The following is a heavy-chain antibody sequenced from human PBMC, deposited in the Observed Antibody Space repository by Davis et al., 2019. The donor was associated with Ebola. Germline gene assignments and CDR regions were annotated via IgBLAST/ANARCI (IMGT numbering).Heavy chain of an antibody. J-gene: IGHJ5*02. D-gene: IGHD5-18*01. Sequence: PGGSLRLSCSASGFTFSGYAIHWVRQAPGKGLEYVSAISSNGGSTYYADSVKGRFTISRDNSKNTLYLQMDSLRAEDTAVYYCVKGGSYGLGRFDPWGQGTLVTVSS. CDR1: GFTFSGYA. V-gene: IGHV3-64D*06. CDR3: VKGGSYGLGRFDP. CDR2: ISSNGGST.